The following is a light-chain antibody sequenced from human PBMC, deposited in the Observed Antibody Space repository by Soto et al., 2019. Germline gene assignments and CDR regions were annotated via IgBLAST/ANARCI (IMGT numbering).Light chain of an antibody. CDR3: QQYNSYSWT. CDR1: QSVSSSY. V-gene: IGKV3-20*01. Sequence: EIVLTQSPGTLSLSPGERATLSCRASQSVSSSYLAWYQQKPGQAPRLLIYGASSRATGIPDRFSGSGSGTDFTLTISRLEPEDFATYYCQQYNSYSWTFGQGTKVDLK. CDR2: GAS. J-gene: IGKJ1*01.